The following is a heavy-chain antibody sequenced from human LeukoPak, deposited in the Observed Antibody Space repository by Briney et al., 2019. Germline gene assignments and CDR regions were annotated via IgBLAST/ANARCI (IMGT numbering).Heavy chain of an antibody. CDR1: GFSLTTSGVG. Sequence: ECGATLLNPPQTLMLTCTFSGFSLTTSGVGVGWIREPPGKALKWLALVYWDADMRYSPSLESRLSITKDTSNNHVVLTKTNMVPGDTATYYCAHSAFGIASAAEYFQHWGLGTLVTVSS. J-gene: IGHJ1*01. CDR3: AHSAFGIASAAEYFQH. CDR2: VYWDADM. D-gene: IGHD6-13*01. V-gene: IGHV2-5*02.